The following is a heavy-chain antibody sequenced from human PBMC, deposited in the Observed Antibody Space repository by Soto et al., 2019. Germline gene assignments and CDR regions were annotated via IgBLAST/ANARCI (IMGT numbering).Heavy chain of an antibody. CDR1: GGSFSGYY. D-gene: IGHD6-19*01. Sequence: TSETLSLTCAVYGGSFSGYYWSWIRQPPGKGLEWIGEINHSGSTNYNPSLKSRVTISVDTSKNQFSLKLSSVTAADTAVYYCARGFGYSSGWGRYNWFDPWGQGTLVTAPQ. J-gene: IGHJ5*02. V-gene: IGHV4-34*01. CDR3: ARGFGYSSGWGRYNWFDP. CDR2: INHSGST.